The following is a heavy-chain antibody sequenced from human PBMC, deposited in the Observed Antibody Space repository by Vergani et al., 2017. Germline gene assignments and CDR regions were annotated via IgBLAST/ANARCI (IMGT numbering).Heavy chain of an antibody. CDR3: GRVADFYGLGSRLLDL. D-gene: IGHD3-10*01. J-gene: IGHJ5*02. Sequence: QVQLQESGPGLVKPSQTLSLTCTVSGGSISSAGYFWSWIRQHPGKGLELIGYIYHSGSAYYNPSLESRVTISGDTSKNQFSLKLNSVTAADTAVYYCGRVADFYGLGSRLLDLWGQGILVTVSS. V-gene: IGHV4-31*03. CDR2: IYHSGSA. CDR1: GGSISSAGYF.